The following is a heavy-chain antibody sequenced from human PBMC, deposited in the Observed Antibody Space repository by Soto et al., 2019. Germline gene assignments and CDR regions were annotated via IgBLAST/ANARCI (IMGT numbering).Heavy chain of an antibody. V-gene: IGHV3-20*04. CDR1: GFTFDDYG. CDR2: INWNGGRT. Sequence: GGSLRLSCAASGFTFDDYGMSWVRQAPGKGLEWVSGINWNGGRTGYADSVKGRFTISRDNAKNSLYLQMNSLRAEDTALYYCARDLSGYVPFDYWGQGTLVTVSS. J-gene: IGHJ4*02. CDR3: ARDLSGYVPFDY. D-gene: IGHD5-12*01.